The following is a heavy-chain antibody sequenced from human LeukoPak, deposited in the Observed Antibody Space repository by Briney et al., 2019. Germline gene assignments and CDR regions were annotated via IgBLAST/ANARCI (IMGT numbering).Heavy chain of an antibody. CDR3: ARDLTYYDFWSGYSHLSYYFDY. D-gene: IGHD3-3*01. Sequence: GGSLRLSCAASGFTFSSYAMHWVRQAPGKGLEWVSYISSSGSTIYYADSVKGRFTISRDNAKNSLYLQMNSLRAEDTAVYYCARDLTYYDFWSGYSHLSYYFDYWGQGTLVTVSS. V-gene: IGHV3-48*04. CDR2: ISSSGSTI. CDR1: GFTFSSYA. J-gene: IGHJ4*02.